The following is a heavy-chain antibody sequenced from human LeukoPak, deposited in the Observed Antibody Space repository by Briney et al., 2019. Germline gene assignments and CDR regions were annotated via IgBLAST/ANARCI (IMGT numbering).Heavy chain of an antibody. D-gene: IGHD2-15*01. Sequence: ASVKVSCKTSGYTFSDYYIHWIRQAPGQGLEWVGWINPNSGDTDYAQKFQGRVTMTRDTSINTAFMELSRLRSDDSAVYYCARPYCSGGSCHDFFDYWGQGTLVTLSS. CDR3: ARPYCSGGSCHDFFDY. CDR1: GYTFSDYY. V-gene: IGHV1-2*02. J-gene: IGHJ4*02. CDR2: INPNSGDT.